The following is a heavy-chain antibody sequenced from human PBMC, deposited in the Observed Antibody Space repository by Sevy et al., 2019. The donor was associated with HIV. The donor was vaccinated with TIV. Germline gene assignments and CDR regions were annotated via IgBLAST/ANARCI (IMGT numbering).Heavy chain of an antibody. CDR1: GFTFSSAW. V-gene: IGHV3-15*01. J-gene: IGHJ6*02. CDR3: ITDPAYRGYDEEVINYYFYGMDV. CDR2: IKSEFDRGAI. D-gene: IGHD5-12*01. Sequence: GGSLRLSCTASGFTFSSAWMSWVRQAPGKGLEWVGRIKSEFDRGAIDHAAPVKGRFSISREDSETTVYLQMNSLKTDDTAVYYCITDPAYRGYDEEVINYYFYGMDVWGQGTTVTVSS.